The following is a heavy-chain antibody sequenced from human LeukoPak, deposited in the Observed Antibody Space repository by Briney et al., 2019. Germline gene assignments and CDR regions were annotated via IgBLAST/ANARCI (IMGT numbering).Heavy chain of an antibody. D-gene: IGHD3-10*01. V-gene: IGHV3-30*04. J-gene: IGHJ6*02. CDR3: ASLIWFGPYYYYYYGMDV. CDR2: ISYDGSNK. CDR1: GFTFSSYA. Sequence: GGSLRLSCAASGFTFSSYATHWVRQAPGKGLEWVAVISYDGSNKYYADSVKGRFTISRDNSKSTLYLQMNSLRAEDTAVYYCASLIWFGPYYYYYYGMDVWGQGTTVTVSS.